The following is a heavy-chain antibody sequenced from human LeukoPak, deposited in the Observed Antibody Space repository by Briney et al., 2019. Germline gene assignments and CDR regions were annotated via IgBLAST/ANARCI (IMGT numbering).Heavy chain of an antibody. CDR2: ISSSSSYI. Sequence: ETLSLTCAVYGGSFSGYYWSWIRQPPGKGLEWVSSISSSSSYIYYADSVKGRFTIPRDNAKNSLYLQMNSLRAEDTAVYYCARGRPTYYYDSSVDYWGQGTLVTVSS. J-gene: IGHJ4*02. V-gene: IGHV3-21*01. CDR1: GGSFSGYY. CDR3: ARGRPTYYYDSSVDY. D-gene: IGHD3-22*01.